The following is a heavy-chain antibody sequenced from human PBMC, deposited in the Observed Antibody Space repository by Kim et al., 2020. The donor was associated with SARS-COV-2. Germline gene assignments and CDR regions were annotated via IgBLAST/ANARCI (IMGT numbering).Heavy chain of an antibody. J-gene: IGHJ4*02. CDR3: AKNFDS. CDR2: EGSTI. Sequence: EGSTITYADSVKGRFTISRDNAKNTLYLQMNSLRAEDTAVYYCAKNFDSWGQGTLVTVSS. V-gene: IGHV3-74*01.